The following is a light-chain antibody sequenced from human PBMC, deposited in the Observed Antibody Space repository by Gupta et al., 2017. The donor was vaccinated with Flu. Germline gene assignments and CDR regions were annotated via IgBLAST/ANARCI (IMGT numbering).Light chain of an antibody. CDR2: EAS. CDR3: QQRLKGPDT. Sequence: VLTQSPGTLSLSPEETATLSCRASESVNKDLAWHQQKPGQAPRPRIDEASKRATGTPARFSGSGSGTDWTLTISRLEPEDFAVDDGQQRLKGPDTFGHGPKLAIK. CDR1: ESVNKD. J-gene: IGKJ2*01. V-gene: IGKV3-11*01.